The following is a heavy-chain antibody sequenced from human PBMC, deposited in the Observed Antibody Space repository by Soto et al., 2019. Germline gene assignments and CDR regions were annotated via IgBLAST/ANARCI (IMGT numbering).Heavy chain of an antibody. CDR1: GGSIRNVY. CDR2: IFHSGNA. CDR3: ARAHAPTLPFDS. V-gene: IGHV4-59*01. D-gene: IGHD2-15*01. J-gene: IGHJ4*01. Sequence: SETLSLTCTVSGGSIRNVYWSWIWQAPGKGLEWIGFIFHSGNAKYNPSLKSRVTISVDTSKNQFSLSLDSVTAADTAVYFCARAHAPTLPFDSWGQGTLVTV.